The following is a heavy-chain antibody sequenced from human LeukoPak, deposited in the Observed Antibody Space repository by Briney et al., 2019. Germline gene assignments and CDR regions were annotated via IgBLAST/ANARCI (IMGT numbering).Heavy chain of an antibody. CDR3: ARDKIVGATLLDY. J-gene: IGHJ4*02. V-gene: IGHV3-7*01. CDR1: GFTFSSYW. CDR2: IKQDGSEK. D-gene: IGHD1-26*01. Sequence: GGSLRLSCAASGFTFSSYWMSWVRQAPGKGLEWVANIKQDGSEKYYVDSVKGRFTISRDNAKDSLYLQMNSLRAEDTAVYYCARDKIVGATLLDYWGQGTLVTVSS.